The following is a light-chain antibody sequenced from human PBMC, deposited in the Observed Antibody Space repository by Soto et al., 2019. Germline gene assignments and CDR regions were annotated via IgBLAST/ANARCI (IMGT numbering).Light chain of an antibody. CDR1: SSDVGTYDR. CDR3: NFYPISYTYV. Sequence: QSALTQPPYLSGSPGQSVTISCTGTSSDVGTYDRVSWYQQPPGTAPRLMIYKVSNRPPGVPDRFSGSKSGNTASLTISGLQAEDEADYYCNFYPISYTYVFGSGTKLTVL. V-gene: IGLV2-18*01. J-gene: IGLJ1*01. CDR2: KVS.